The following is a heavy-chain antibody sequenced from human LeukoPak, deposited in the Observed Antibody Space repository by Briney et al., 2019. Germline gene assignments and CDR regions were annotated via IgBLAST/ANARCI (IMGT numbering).Heavy chain of an antibody. J-gene: IGHJ6*03. CDR3: ARDDIRYYYYYMDV. CDR2: IHSDGTT. V-gene: IGHV3-66*01. Sequence: GGSLRLSCAASGFTVSSNYMNWVRQAPGKGLEWVSVIHSDGTTNYGDSVKGRFTISRDHSKNTLYLQMNSLRAEDTAVYYCARDDIRYYYYYMDVWGKGTTVTVSS. CDR1: GFTVSSNY.